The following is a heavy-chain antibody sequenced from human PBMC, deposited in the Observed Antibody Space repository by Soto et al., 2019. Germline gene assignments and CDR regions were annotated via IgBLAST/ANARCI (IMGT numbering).Heavy chain of an antibody. J-gene: IGHJ4*02. D-gene: IGHD3-22*01. CDR3: ARSSGYYYLAY. CDR1: GYTFTNYA. Sequence: QVQLVQSGAEVKKPGASVKVSCKASGYTFTNYAMHWVRQAPGQRLEWMGWINAGNGNTKYSQQFQGRVTITRDTSASTAYMELSSLRSEDTAVYYCARSSGYYYLAYWGQGTLVTVSS. CDR2: INAGNGNT. V-gene: IGHV1-3*01.